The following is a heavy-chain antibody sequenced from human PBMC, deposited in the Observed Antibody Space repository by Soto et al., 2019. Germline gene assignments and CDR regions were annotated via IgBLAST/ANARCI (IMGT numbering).Heavy chain of an antibody. J-gene: IGHJ3*02. CDR1: GGSVSSGSYY. CDR2: IYYSGST. Sequence: QVQLQESGPGLVKHSETLSLTCTVSGGSVSSGSYYWSWIRQPPGKGLEWIGYIYYSGSTNYNPSLQSRVTISVDTSKNQFSLKLSSVTAADTAVYYCARESWLQSGAFYIWGQGTMVTVSS. D-gene: IGHD5-18*01. V-gene: IGHV4-61*01. CDR3: ARESWLQSGAFYI.